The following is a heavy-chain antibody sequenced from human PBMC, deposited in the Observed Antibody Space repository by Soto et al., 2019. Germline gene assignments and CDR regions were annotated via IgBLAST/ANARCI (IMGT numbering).Heavy chain of an antibody. V-gene: IGHV3-48*01. CDR3: ARHPERIAQIGWFDP. CDR1: GFTFSSYS. Sequence: PGGSLRLSCAASGFTFSSYSMNWVLQDPGKGLEWVSYISSSSSTIYYADSVKGRFTISRDNAKNSLYLQMNSLRAEDTAVYYCARHPERIAQIGWFDPWGQGTLVTVSS. J-gene: IGHJ5*02. D-gene: IGHD6-13*01. CDR2: ISSSSSTI.